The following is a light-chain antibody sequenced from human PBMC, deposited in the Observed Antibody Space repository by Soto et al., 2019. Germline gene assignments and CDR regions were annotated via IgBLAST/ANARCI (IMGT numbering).Light chain of an antibody. Sequence: QSALTQPASVSGSPGQSSTISCTGTSGDIGTYNLVSWYQQHPGRAPKLIIVEGNKRPSGVSNRFSGSKSGNTASLAISGRQGDDEADYHGCPYEGRSNVICGGGAKVTVL. CDR3: CPYEGRSNVI. J-gene: IGLJ2*01. V-gene: IGLV2-23*01. CDR2: EGN. CDR1: SGDIGTYNL.